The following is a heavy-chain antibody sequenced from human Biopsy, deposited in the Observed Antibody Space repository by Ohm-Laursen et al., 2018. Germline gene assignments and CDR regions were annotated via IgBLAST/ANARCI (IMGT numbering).Heavy chain of an antibody. V-gene: IGHV4-39*01. CDR1: GGSISSSTPYY. Sequence: TLSLTCTVSGGSISSSTPYYWAWLRPPPGKGLEWIGSIYNTETTFYNPSLKRRVTISVDTSTNQFSLKVSSVTAADTALYFCARHPTGFWFDPWGHGTLVTVSS. J-gene: IGHJ5*02. CDR3: ARHPTGFWFDP. CDR2: IYNTETT.